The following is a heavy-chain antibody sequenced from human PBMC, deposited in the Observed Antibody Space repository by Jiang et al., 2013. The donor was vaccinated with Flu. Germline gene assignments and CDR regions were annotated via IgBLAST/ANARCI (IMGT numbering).Heavy chain of an antibody. V-gene: IGHV1-18*01. CDR2: SALTMVT. CDR3: ARSAWELPPDY. D-gene: IGHD1-26*01. Sequence: SGAEVKKPGASVKVSCKAYWLHLYQLSVSAGCDRPLDKGLSGWDGSALTMVTQNYAQKLQGRVTMTTDTSTSTAYMELRSLRSDDTAVYYCARSAWELPPDYWGQGTLVTVSS. CDR1: LHLYQLSV. J-gene: IGHJ4*02.